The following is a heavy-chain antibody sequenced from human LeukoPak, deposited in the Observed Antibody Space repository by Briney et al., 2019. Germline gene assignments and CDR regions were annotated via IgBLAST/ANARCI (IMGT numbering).Heavy chain of an antibody. CDR1: GYTFTSYG. CDR3: ARGAWPVVYYDSSGYLHYFDY. D-gene: IGHD3-22*01. Sequence: GASVKVSCKASGYTFTSYGISWVRQAPGQGLEWMGIINPSGDSTNYAQKFQGRVTMTRDTSTSTVYMELSSLRSEDTAVYYCARGAWPVVYYDSSGYLHYFDYWGQGTLITVSS. CDR2: INPSGDST. V-gene: IGHV1-46*01. J-gene: IGHJ4*02.